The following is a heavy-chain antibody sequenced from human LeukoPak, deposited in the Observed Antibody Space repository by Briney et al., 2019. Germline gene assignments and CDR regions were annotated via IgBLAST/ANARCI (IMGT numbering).Heavy chain of an antibody. CDR1: GFTVSSNY. D-gene: IGHD6-6*01. Sequence: GGSLRLSCAASGFTVSSNYMSWVRQAPGKGLEWVSVIYSGGSTYYADSVKGRFTISRDNSKNTLYLQMNSLRAEDTAVYYCARDVSSSSGNYIDYWGQGTLVTVSS. J-gene: IGHJ4*02. V-gene: IGHV3-66*02. CDR3: ARDVSSSSGNYIDY. CDR2: IYSGGST.